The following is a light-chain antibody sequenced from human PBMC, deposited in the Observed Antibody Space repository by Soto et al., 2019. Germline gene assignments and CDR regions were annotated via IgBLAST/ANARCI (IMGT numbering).Light chain of an antibody. V-gene: IGKV3-11*01. CDR1: HPGTTY. CDR2: HTF. J-gene: IGKJ4*01. Sequence: DILMTQSHATMTESPWDRATLSSRPTHPGTTYSASYQQKPGEPPTQLLYHTFYRATSIPDTISGSGSGTNDTLTISRLEPEDFAVYFCRQFSKPHLTFGGGTKVDIK. CDR3: RQFSKPHLT.